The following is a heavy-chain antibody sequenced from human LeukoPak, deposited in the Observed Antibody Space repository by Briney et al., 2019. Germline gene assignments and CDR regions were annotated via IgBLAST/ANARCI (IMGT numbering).Heavy chain of an antibody. CDR3: ARSAPDWLKPFDY. Sequence: PSETLSLTCTVSGGSISSSSYYWGWIRQPPGKGLEWIGSIYYSGSTYYNPSLKSRVTISIDTSKNQFSLRLSSVTAADTAVYYCARSAPDWLKPFDYWGQGTLVTVSS. CDR2: IYYSGST. D-gene: IGHD3-9*01. CDR1: GGSISSSSYY. J-gene: IGHJ4*02. V-gene: IGHV4-39*07.